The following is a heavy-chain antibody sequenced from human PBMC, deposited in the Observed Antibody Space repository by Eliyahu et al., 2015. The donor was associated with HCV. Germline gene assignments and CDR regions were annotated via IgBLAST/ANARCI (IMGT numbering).Heavy chain of an antibody. CDR3: ARGKTYYLDS. J-gene: IGHJ4*02. CDR1: GGSFXGYX. Sequence: QXQLQQWGAGLLKPSETLSLXCXXYGGSFXGYXWSWIRXPPGKGLEWIGEINHSGSTSYNPSLKSRVTISVDTXKNQFSLKLNSLTAADTAVYYCARGKTYYLDSWGQGTLVTVSS. CDR2: INHSGST. V-gene: IGHV4-34*01.